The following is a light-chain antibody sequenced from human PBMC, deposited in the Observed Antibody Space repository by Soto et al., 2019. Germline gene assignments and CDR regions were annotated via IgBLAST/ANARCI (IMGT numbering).Light chain of an antibody. CDR2: AAS. CDR3: QQFDSYPRT. V-gene: IGKV1-9*01. Sequence: DIQLTQSPSFLSASVGDRVTITCRASQGISSSLAWYQQKPGKAPKLLIYAASTLQSGVPSRFSGSGSGTEFSLTISSLQPEDFATYYCQQFDSYPRTFGPGTKGDV. CDR1: QGISSS. J-gene: IGKJ3*01.